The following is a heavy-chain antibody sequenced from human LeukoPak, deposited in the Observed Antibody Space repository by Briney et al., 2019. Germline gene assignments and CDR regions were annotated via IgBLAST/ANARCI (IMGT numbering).Heavy chain of an antibody. CDR2: ISSGSNYI. CDR1: GFTFSTSS. Sequence: PGGSLRLSCAASGFTFSTSSMNWVRQAPGKGLEWISFISSGSNYIYYADSVKGRFTISRDNAKNSVFLQMNSLRVEDTAVYYCARDPSSRVTGDFWGQGTLVTVSS. V-gene: IGHV3-21*05. D-gene: IGHD3-10*01. CDR3: ARDPSSRVTGDF. J-gene: IGHJ4*02.